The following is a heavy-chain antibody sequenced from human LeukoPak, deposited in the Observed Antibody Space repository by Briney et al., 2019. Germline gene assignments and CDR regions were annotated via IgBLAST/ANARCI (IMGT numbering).Heavy chain of an antibody. CDR2: IVSNGDST. V-gene: IGHV3-64D*09. CDR3: VNPGWYYDSSGYSYYYGMDV. D-gene: IGHD3-22*01. CDR1: GFTFSRYG. J-gene: IGHJ6*02. Sequence: PGGSLILSCSASGFTFSRYGMHWVRQAPGKGLEYVSAIVSNGDSTYYADSAKGRFTISRDNAKNTLYLQMSSLRPDDTAVYYCVNPGWYYDSSGYSYYYGMDVWGQGTTVTVSS.